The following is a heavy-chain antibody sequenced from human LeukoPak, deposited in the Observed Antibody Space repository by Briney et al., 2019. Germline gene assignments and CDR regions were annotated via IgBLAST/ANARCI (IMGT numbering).Heavy chain of an antibody. J-gene: IGHJ3*01. V-gene: IGHV3-11*01. CDR2: ISSSGSPI. CDR3: ARGHCTSIGCYPLS. Sequence: GGSLRLSCAASGFTLSGYYMSWIRQVPGKGLEWLSYISSSGSPIHYADSVKGRFTISRDNAKNSLYLQMNSLRVEDTALYYCARGHCTSIGCYPLSWGQGTMVTVSS. D-gene: IGHD2-2*01. CDR1: GFTLSGYY.